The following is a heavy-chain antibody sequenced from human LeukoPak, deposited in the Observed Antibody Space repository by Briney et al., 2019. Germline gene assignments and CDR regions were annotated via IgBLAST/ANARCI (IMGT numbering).Heavy chain of an antibody. Sequence: SETLSLTCTVSGGSISSDHYYWSWIRQPPGKGLEWIGYIYYSGSTYYNPSLKSRVTISVDTSKNQFSLKVSSVTAAVTAVYYCAVADLSLDYWGQGALVTVTS. J-gene: IGHJ4*02. CDR2: IYYSGST. D-gene: IGHD6-13*01. CDR1: GGSISSDHYY. V-gene: IGHV4-30-4*08. CDR3: AVADLSLDY.